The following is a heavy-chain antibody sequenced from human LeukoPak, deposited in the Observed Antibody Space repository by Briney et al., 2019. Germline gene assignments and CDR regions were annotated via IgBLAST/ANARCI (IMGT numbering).Heavy chain of an antibody. Sequence: ASVKVSCKASGYTFTSYDINWVRQATGQGLEWMGWMNPNSGNTGYAQKFQGRVTMTRNTSISTAYMELSSLRSEDTAVYYCARGPLLRFLEWLPMDYYFDYWGQGTLVTVSS. CDR1: GYTFTSYD. D-gene: IGHD3-3*01. CDR2: MNPNSGNT. CDR3: ARGPLLRFLEWLPMDYYFDY. V-gene: IGHV1-8*01. J-gene: IGHJ4*02.